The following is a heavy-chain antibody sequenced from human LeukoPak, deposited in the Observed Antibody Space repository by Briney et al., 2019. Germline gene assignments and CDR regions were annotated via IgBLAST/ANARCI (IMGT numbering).Heavy chain of an antibody. CDR2: IRSDGSDT. V-gene: IGHV3-74*01. J-gene: IGHJ5*02. Sequence: PGGSLRLSCAASGFTFSDTWMHWVRQAPGKGLVWVSRIRSDGSDTRYAESVKGRFTISRDNSKNTLYLQMNSLRAEDTAVYYCAKRRFVKGWLLSGTNWFDPWGQGTLVTVSS. CDR1: GFTFSDTW. D-gene: IGHD3-3*01. CDR3: AKRRFVKGWLLSGTNWFDP.